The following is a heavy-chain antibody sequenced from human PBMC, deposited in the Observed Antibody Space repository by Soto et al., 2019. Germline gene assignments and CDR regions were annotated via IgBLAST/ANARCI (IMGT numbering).Heavy chain of an antibody. Sequence: VPLVESGGGVVQPGRSLRLSCAASGFTFSDYAMHWVRQAPGKGLEWVAVVSHDGRNTHYADSVKGRFTISRDSSKNTVSLETTSLSAEDTAVYYCATGGRQWLVTSDFNYWGQGALVTVSS. D-gene: IGHD6-19*01. CDR1: GFTFSDYA. CDR3: ATGGRQWLVTSDFNY. CDR2: VSHDGRNT. J-gene: IGHJ4*02. V-gene: IGHV3-30*03.